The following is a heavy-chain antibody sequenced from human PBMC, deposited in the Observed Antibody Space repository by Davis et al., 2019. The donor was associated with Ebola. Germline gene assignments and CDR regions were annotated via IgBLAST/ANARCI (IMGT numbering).Heavy chain of an antibody. CDR1: GYTFTGYY. V-gene: IGHV1-2*04. CDR2: INPNSGGT. CDR3: ARPYSSGRNSGTSYYYYGMDV. D-gene: IGHD6-19*01. J-gene: IGHJ6*02. Sequence: ASVKVSCKASGYTFTGYYMHWVRQAPGQGLEWMGWINPNSGGTNYAQKFQGWVTMTRDTSISTAYMELSRLKSDDTAVYYCARPYSSGRNSGTSYYYYGMDVWGQGTTVTVSS.